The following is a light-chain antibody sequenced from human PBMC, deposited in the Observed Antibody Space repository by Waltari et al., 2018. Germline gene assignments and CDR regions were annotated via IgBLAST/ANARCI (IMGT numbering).Light chain of an antibody. CDR2: GES. CDR1: QRVSSSY. V-gene: IGKV3-20*01. CDR3: QQYGSSPTWT. Sequence: EIVLTQSPGTLSLSPGERATLSCRASQRVSSSYLAWYQQKPGQAPRTLIYGESSRATGIPDRFRGSASGTGFTLTISRLEPEDFAVYYCQQYGSSPTWTFGQGTKVEIK. J-gene: IGKJ1*01.